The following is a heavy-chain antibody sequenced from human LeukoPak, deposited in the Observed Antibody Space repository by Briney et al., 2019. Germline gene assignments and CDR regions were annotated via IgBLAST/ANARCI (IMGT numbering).Heavy chain of an antibody. D-gene: IGHD2-15*01. Sequence: GSLRLSCAASGFTFSSYGMHWVRQAPGKGLEWVAVISYDGSNKYYADSVKGRFTISRDNSKNTLYLQMNSLRPEDTAVYFCASGIYCSGGSCYSAFGYWGQGTLVTVSS. CDR1: GFTFSSYG. J-gene: IGHJ4*02. CDR2: ISYDGSNK. CDR3: ASGIYCSGGSCYSAFGY. V-gene: IGHV3-30*03.